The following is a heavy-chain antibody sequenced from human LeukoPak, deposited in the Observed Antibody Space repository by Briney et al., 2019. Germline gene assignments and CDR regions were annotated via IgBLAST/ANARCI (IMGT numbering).Heavy chain of an antibody. J-gene: IGHJ3*02. CDR1: GYTFTSYA. D-gene: IGHD3-9*01. CDR2: INAGNGNT. CDR3: ARPYDTGLDAFDI. Sequence: GASVKVSCKASGYTFTSYAMHWVRQAPGQRLEWMGWINAGNGNTKYSQKFQGRVTITRDTSASTAYMELSSLRSEDTAVYYCARPYDTGLDAFDIWGQGTMVTVSS. V-gene: IGHV1-3*01.